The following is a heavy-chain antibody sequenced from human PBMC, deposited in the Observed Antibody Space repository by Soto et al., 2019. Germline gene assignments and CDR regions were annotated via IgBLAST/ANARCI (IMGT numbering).Heavy chain of an antibody. CDR2: IKQDGSEK. Sequence: ILSCAASGFTFSSYWMSWVRQAPGKGLEWVANIKQDGSEKYYVDSVKGRFTISRDNAKNSLYLQMNSLRAEDTAVYYCARDSDGIVVVPAAIGCMDVWGQGTTVTVSS. CDR1: GFTFSSYW. CDR3: ARDSDGIVVVPAAIGCMDV. D-gene: IGHD2-2*02. V-gene: IGHV3-7*01. J-gene: IGHJ6*02.